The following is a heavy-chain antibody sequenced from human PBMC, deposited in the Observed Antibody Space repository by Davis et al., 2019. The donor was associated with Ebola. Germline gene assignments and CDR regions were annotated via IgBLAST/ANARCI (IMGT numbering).Heavy chain of an antibody. J-gene: IGHJ4*02. V-gene: IGHV4-4*02. CDR1: GGSISSSNW. D-gene: IGHD3-10*01. CDR2: IYHSGST. CDR3: ARLITMVRDTSETIFDY. Sequence: PSETLSLTCAVSGGSISSSNWWSWVRQPPGKGLEWIGEIYHSGSTNYNPSLKSRVTISVDKSKNQFSLKLSSVTAADTAVYYCARLITMVRDTSETIFDYWGQGTLVTVSS.